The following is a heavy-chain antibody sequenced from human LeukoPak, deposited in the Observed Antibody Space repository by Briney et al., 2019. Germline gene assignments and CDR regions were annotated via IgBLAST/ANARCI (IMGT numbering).Heavy chain of an antibody. V-gene: IGHV1-2*02. J-gene: IGHJ4*02. D-gene: IGHD4-23*01. Sequence: GASVKVSCKASGYTFTGYYMHWVRQAPGQGLEWMGWINPNSGGTNYAQKFQGRVTMTRDTSISTAYMELSRLRSDDTAVYYCARGWYGGNSGHYYFDYWGQGTLVTVSS. CDR2: INPNSGGT. CDR1: GYTFTGYY. CDR3: ARGWYGGNSGHYYFDY.